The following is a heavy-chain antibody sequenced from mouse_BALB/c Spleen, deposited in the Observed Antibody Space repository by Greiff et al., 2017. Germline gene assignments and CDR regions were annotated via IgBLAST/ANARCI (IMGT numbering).Heavy chain of an antibody. V-gene: IGHV5-6-4*01. J-gene: IGHJ3*01. CDR3: TRDNDYDGAWFAY. D-gene: IGHD2-4*01. CDR2: ISSGGSYT. CDR1: GFTFSSYT. Sequence: EVKLVESGGGLVKPGGSLKLSCAASGFTFSSYTMSWVRQTPEKRLEWVATISSGGSYTYYPDSVKGRFTISRDNAKNTLYLQMSSLKSEDTAMYYCTRDNDYDGAWFAYWGQGTLVTVSA.